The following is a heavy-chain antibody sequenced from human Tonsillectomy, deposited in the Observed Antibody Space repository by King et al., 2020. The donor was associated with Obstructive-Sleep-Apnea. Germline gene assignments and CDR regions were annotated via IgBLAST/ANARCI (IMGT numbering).Heavy chain of an antibody. CDR3: AKDSEPAAILYYYGMDV. CDR1: GFTFDDYA. D-gene: IGHD2-2*01. V-gene: IGHV3-43D*03. CDR2: ISWVGGST. Sequence: VQLVESGGVVVQPGGSLRLSCAASGFTFDDYAMHWVRQAPGKGLEWVSLISWVGGSTYYADSVKGRFTISRDNSKNSLYLQMNSLRAEDTALYYCAKDSEPAAILYYYGMDVWGQGTTVTVSS. J-gene: IGHJ6*02.